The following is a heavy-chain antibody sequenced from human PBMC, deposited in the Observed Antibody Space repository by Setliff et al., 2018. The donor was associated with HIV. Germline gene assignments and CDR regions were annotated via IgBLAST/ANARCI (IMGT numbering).Heavy chain of an antibody. CDR2: VSGNGYTT. V-gene: IGHV3-23*01. CDR3: VKSASWDLRGWLH. J-gene: IGHJ4*02. CDR1: GFTFDYYA. Sequence: LSLSCAGSGFTFDYYAMAWVRQAPGKGLEWVSSVSGNGYTTFYANSVKGRFTISRDNSKNTLYLQMSSLRAEDSAVYYCVKSASWDLRGWLHWGQGTPVTVSS. D-gene: IGHD6-19*01.